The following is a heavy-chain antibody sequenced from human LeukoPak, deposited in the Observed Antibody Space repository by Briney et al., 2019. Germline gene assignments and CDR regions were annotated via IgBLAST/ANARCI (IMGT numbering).Heavy chain of an antibody. D-gene: IGHD3-22*01. V-gene: IGHV4-61*02. CDR1: GGSISSGSYY. CDR2: IYHSGST. CDR3: ARDSRSSGPYYFDY. J-gene: IGHJ4*02. Sequence: SETLSLTCTVSGGSISSGSYYRSWIRQPAGKGLEWIGRIYHSGSTYYNPSLKSRDTISVDTSKNQFSLKLSSVTAADTAVYYCARDSRSSGPYYFDYWGQGTLVTVSS.